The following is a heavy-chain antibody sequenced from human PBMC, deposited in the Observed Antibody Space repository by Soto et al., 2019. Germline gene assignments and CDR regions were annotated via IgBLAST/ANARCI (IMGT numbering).Heavy chain of an antibody. CDR2: IIPIFGTA. CDR3: AVGYCSGGSCYKGAHYYYYGMDV. CDR1: GGTFSSYA. D-gene: IGHD2-15*01. V-gene: IGHV1-69*13. J-gene: IGHJ6*02. Sequence: SVKVSCKASGGTFSSYAISWVRQAPGQGLEWMGGIIPIFGTANYAQKFQGRVTITADESTSTAYMELSSLRSEDTAVYYCAVGYCSGGSCYKGAHYYYYGMDVWGQGTTVTVSS.